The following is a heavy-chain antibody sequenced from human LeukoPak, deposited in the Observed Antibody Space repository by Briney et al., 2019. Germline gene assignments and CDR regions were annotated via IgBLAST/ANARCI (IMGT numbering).Heavy chain of an antibody. D-gene: IGHD5-12*01. CDR2: INSDGSST. V-gene: IGHV3-74*01. Sequence: GGSLRLSCAASGFTFGNFWMHWVRQAPGKGLVWVSRINSDGSSTSYADSVKGRFTISRDNAKNSLYLQMNSLRAEDTAVYYCARGPSGYHNTGGQGTLVTVSS. CDR1: GFTFGNFW. CDR3: ARGPSGYHNT. J-gene: IGHJ4*02.